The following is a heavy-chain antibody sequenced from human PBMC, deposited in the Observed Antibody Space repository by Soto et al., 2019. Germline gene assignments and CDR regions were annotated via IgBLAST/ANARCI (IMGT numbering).Heavy chain of an antibody. CDR2: ISGSGGST. Sequence: EVQLLESGGGLVQPGGSLRLSCVASGFTFSSYAMSWVRQAPGKGLEWVSAISGSGGSTYYADSVKGRFTISRDNSKNTLYLQMNSLRAEDTAVYYCATWSYSSSSHYFDYWGQGTLVTVSS. CDR3: ATWSYSSSSHYFDY. V-gene: IGHV3-23*01. D-gene: IGHD6-6*01. J-gene: IGHJ4*02. CDR1: GFTFSSYA.